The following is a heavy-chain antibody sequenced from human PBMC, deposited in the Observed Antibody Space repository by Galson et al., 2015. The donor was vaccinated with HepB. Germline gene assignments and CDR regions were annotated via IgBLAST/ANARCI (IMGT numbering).Heavy chain of an antibody. D-gene: IGHD6-19*01. CDR3: ARALGVAAFDY. CDR2: LSSSSDYI. V-gene: IGHV3-21*06. Sequence: SLRLSCAASGFTFSSYSLNWLRQAPGKGLEWVPSLSSSSDYIFYADSVKGRFTISRDNAKNSLYLQMNNLRAEDTAVYYCARALGVAAFDYWGQGALVTVSS. J-gene: IGHJ4*02. CDR1: GFTFSSYS.